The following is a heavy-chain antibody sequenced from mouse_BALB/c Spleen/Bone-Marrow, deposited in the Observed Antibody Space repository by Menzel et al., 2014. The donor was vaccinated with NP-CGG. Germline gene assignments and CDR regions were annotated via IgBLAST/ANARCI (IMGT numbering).Heavy chain of an antibody. CDR1: GYTFSSYW. J-gene: IGHJ4*01. CDR3: ASRYDTVDY. V-gene: IGHV1-9*01. Sequence: VKLQESGAELMKPGASVKISCKATGYTFSSYWIEWVKQRPGHGLEWIGEILPGSGSIKYNEKFKGKATFTADTSSNTAYMQLSSLTSEDSAVYYCASRYDTVDYWGQGTSVTVSS. CDR2: ILPGSGSI.